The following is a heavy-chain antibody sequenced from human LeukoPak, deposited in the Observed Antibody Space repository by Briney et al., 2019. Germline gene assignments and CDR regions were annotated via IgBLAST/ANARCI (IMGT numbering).Heavy chain of an antibody. CDR1: GGTFSSYA. J-gene: IGHJ4*02. Sequence: SVKVSCKASGGTFSSYAISWVRQAPGQGLEWMGGIIPIFGTANYAQKFQGRVTITTDESTSTAYMELRSLRSDDTAVYYCARGGVEGATFPIDYWGQGTLVTVSS. CDR3: ARGGVEGATFPIDY. D-gene: IGHD1-26*01. V-gene: IGHV1-69*05. CDR2: IIPIFGTA.